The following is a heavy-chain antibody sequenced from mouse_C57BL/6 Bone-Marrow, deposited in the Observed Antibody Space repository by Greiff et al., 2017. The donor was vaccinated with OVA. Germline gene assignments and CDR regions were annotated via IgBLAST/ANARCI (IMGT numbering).Heavy chain of an antibody. CDR3: ANYDYDGTPYYFDY. CDR2: IYPRSGNT. CDR1: GYTFTSYG. J-gene: IGHJ2*01. D-gene: IGHD2-4*01. V-gene: IGHV1-81*01. Sequence: QVQLKQSGAELARPGASVKLSCKASGYTFTSYGISWVKQRTGQGLEWIGEIYPRSGNTYYNEKFKGKATLTADKSSSTAYMELRSLTSEDSAVYFCANYDYDGTPYYFDYWGQGTTLTVSS.